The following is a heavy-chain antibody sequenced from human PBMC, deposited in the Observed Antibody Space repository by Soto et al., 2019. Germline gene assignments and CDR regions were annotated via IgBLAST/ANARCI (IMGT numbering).Heavy chain of an antibody. Sequence: QVQLVESGGGLVKPGGSLRLSCATSGFIFSDYYMQWIRQAPGKELEWISYMSGNGRIIQYADSAKGRFTISRDNAQNSLSLQMNTLRAEDTALYFCARAFDADSRTDFDYWGQGTLVTVSS. CDR3: ARAFDADSRTDFDY. D-gene: IGHD4-17*01. V-gene: IGHV3-11*01. J-gene: IGHJ4*02. CDR2: MSGNGRII. CDR1: GFIFSDYY.